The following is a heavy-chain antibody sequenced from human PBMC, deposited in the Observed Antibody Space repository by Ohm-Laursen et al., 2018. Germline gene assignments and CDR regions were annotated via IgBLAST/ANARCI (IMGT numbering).Heavy chain of an antibody. CDR2: INPKRGGT. Sequence: SSVKVSCKASGYTFTDYYMHWVRQAPGQGLEWMGWINPKRGGTKYAQKFHGRLTMTRDTSISTAYMELNRLTSDDTAVYYCASQIYNDYSSFDYWGQGTLVTVSS. CDR3: ASQIYNDYSSFDY. V-gene: IGHV1-2*02. D-gene: IGHD2-15*01. J-gene: IGHJ4*02. CDR1: GYTFTDYY.